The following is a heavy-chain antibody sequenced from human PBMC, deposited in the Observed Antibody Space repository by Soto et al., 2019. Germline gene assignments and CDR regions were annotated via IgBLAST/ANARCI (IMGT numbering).Heavy chain of an antibody. Sequence: SETLSLTCAVSGGSISSGGYSWSWIRQPPGKGLEWIGYIYHSGSTYYNPSLKSRVTISVDRSKNQFSLKLSSVTAADTAVYYCAAGGGLPRYYWGQGTLVTGSS. J-gene: IGHJ4*02. CDR2: IYHSGST. CDR1: GGSISSGGYS. CDR3: AAGGGLPRYY. V-gene: IGHV4-30-2*01. D-gene: IGHD5-12*01.